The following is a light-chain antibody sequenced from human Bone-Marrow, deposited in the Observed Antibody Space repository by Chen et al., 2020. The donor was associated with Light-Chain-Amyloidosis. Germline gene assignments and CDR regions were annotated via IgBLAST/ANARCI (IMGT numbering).Light chain of an antibody. CDR3: PAWDRSSDRPV. J-gene: IGLJ3*02. V-gene: IGLV3-21*02. CDR1: NIGSTS. CDR2: EDS. Sequence: SYGLTQPSSVSVAPGQAAPIACGGNNIGSTSVYWYQQTPGQAPLLVVYEDSDRPSGIPERLSGSNSGNTATLTISRVQAGDEADYYCPAWDRSSDRPVFGGGTKLTVL.